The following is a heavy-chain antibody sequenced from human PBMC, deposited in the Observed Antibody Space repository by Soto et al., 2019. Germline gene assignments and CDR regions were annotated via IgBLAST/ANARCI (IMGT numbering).Heavy chain of an antibody. CDR2: IYYSGST. V-gene: IGHV4-59*01. CDR1: GASISSYY. Sequence: PPETLSLTCTVSGASISSYYWSWIRQPPGKGLEWIGYIYYSGSTNYNPSLKSRVTISVDTSKNQFSLKLSSVTAADTAVYYCARESGSYDPLDYWGQGTLVTVSS. J-gene: IGHJ4*02. CDR3: ARESGSYDPLDY. D-gene: IGHD1-26*01.